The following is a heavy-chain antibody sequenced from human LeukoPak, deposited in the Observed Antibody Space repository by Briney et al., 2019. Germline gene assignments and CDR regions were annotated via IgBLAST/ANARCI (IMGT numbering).Heavy chain of an antibody. CDR1: GFIFSSYG. Sequence: PGGSLRLSCAASGFIFSSYGMNWVRQAPGKVLEWVSYISSSSSTIYYADSVKGRFTISRDNAKNSLYLQMNSLRAEDTAVYYCARVFIGDYRDYQFDYWGQGTLVTVSS. V-gene: IGHV3-48*01. J-gene: IGHJ4*02. CDR2: ISSSSSTI. CDR3: ARVFIGDYRDYQFDY. D-gene: IGHD4-17*01.